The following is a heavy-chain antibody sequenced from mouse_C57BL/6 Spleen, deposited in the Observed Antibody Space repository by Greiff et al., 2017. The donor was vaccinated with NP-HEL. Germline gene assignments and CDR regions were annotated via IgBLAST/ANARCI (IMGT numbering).Heavy chain of an antibody. CDR2: IYPGDGDT. J-gene: IGHJ2*01. CDR1: GYAFSSSW. V-gene: IGHV1-82*01. CDR3: ARPGDYYYGSSYWDY. Sequence: VQLQQSGPELVKPGASVKISCKASGYAFSSSWMNWVKQRPGKGLEWIGRIYPGDGDTNYNGKFKGKATLTADKSSSTAYMQLSSLTSEDSAVYFGARPGDYYYGSSYWDYWGQGTTLTVSS. D-gene: IGHD1-1*01.